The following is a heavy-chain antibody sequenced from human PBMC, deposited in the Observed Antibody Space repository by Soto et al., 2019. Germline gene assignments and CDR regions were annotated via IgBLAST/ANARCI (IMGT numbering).Heavy chain of an antibody. V-gene: IGHV1-18*01. CDR2: ISAHNGNT. CDR3: TGGRDGDC. Sequence: QVHLVQSGAEVKKPGASVKVSCKASGYTFTSYGITWVRQAPGQGLEWMGWISAHNGNTDYAQKLQGSVIVARDTSASTASMELRSLMSDDTAVDYCTGGRDGDCRGQGALVTVSS. J-gene: IGHJ4*02. CDR1: GYTFTSYG.